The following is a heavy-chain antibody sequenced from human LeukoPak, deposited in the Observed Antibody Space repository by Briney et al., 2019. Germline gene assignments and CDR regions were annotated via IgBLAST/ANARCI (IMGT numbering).Heavy chain of an antibody. Sequence: SETLSLTCTVSGGSISSYYWSWIRQPPGKGLEWIGYIYYSGNTNYNPSLKSRVTVSVDTSKNQFSLKLSSVTAADTAVYYCARHRYGGYYYGMDVWGQGTTVTVSS. CDR2: IYYSGNT. CDR3: ARHRYGGYYYGMDV. V-gene: IGHV4-59*08. CDR1: GGSISSYY. D-gene: IGHD1-26*01. J-gene: IGHJ6*02.